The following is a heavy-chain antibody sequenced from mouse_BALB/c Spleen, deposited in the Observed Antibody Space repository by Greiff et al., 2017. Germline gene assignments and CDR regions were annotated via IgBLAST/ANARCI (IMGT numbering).Heavy chain of an antibody. CDR2: ISDGGSYT. CDR1: GFTFSDYY. Sequence: EVNVVESGGGLVKPGGSLKLSCAASGFTFSDYYMYWVRQTPEKRLEWIATISDGGSYTYYPDSVKGRFTISRDNAKNNLYLQMSSLKSEDTAMYYCARDSYYEDFDVWGAGTTVTVSS. V-gene: IGHV5-4*02. D-gene: IGHD2-12*01. J-gene: IGHJ1*01. CDR3: ARDSYYEDFDV.